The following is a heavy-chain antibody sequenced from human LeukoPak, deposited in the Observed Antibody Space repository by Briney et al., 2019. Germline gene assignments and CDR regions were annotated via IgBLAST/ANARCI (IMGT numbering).Heavy chain of an antibody. CDR2: LNWNGGST. D-gene: IGHD4-23*01. CDR1: GFTVSSNY. Sequence: PGGSLRLSCAASGFTVSSNYMSWVRQAPGKGLEWVSGLNWNGGSTGYADSVKGRFTISRDNAKNSLYLQMSSLRAEDTALYHCARGGGNGFYYYMDVWGKGTTVTVSS. CDR3: ARGGGNGFYYYMDV. V-gene: IGHV3-20*01. J-gene: IGHJ6*03.